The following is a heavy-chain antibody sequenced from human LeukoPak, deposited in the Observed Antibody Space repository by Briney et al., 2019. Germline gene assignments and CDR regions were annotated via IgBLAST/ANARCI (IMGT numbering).Heavy chain of an antibody. CDR3: TRVIRLSGGRYYFDY. J-gene: IGHJ4*02. Sequence: GGSLRLSCTASGFVFGVYAMSWVRQAPGKGLEWVAFIRSKSYSGTTEYAASVKGRFTISRDDSKSIAYLQMNSLNTDDTAVYYCTRVIRLSGGRYYFDYWGQGTLVTVSS. CDR1: GFVFGVYA. CDR2: IRSKSYSGTT. V-gene: IGHV3-49*04. D-gene: IGHD4/OR15-4a*01.